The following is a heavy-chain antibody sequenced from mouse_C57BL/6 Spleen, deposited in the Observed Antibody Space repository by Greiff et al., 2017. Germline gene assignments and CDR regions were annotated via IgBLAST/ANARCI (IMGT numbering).Heavy chain of an antibody. CDR3: GRDYYGNDCDY. V-gene: IGHV1-64*01. CDR2: IHPNSGST. D-gene: IGHD2-1*01. J-gene: IGHJ2*01. Sequence: QVQLQQPGAELVKPGASVKLSCKASGYTFTSYWMHWVKQRPGQGLEWIGMIHPNSGSTNYNEKFKSKATLTVDKSSSTAYMQLSSLTSEDSAVYYCGRDYYGNDCDYWGQGTTLTVSA. CDR1: GYTFTSYW.